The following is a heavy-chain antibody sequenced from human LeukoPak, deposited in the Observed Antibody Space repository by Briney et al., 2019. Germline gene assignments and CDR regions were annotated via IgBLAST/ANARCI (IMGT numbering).Heavy chain of an antibody. J-gene: IGHJ4*02. V-gene: IGHV1-24*01. CDR2: FDPEDGET. Sequence: ASVKVSCKVSGYTLTELSMHWVRQAPGKGLEWMGGFDPEDGETIYAQKFQGRVTMTEDTSTDTAYMELSSLRSEDTAVYYCATAFYYYGSGSHTLDYRGQGTLVTVSS. CDR3: ATAFYYYGSGSHTLDY. CDR1: GYTLTELS. D-gene: IGHD3-10*01.